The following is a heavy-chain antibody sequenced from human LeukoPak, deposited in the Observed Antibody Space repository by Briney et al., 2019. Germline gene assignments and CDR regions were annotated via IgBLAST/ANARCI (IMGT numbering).Heavy chain of an antibody. D-gene: IGHD2-15*01. Sequence: GASVKVSCKASRGTFSNFAFNWVRQAPGQGLEWMGGIIPNFGTTNYAQKFQGRVTLTADESTNTAYMELSSLRYDDTAIYYCARGVAAAMIGVSLDYRGQGTRVTVSS. CDR2: IIPNFGTT. CDR1: RGTFSNFA. V-gene: IGHV1-69*13. J-gene: IGHJ4*02. CDR3: ARGVAAAMIGVSLDY.